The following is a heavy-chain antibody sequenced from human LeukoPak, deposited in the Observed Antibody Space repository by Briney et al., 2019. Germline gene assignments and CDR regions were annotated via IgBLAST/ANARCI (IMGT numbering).Heavy chain of an antibody. Sequence: GGSLRLSCAASGFTFSSYGMSWVRQAPGKGLEWVANIKQDGSERYYADSVKGGFTTPKANAKNPRFRQMNSLRAEDTAVYCCAIDVSCGFGHFDYWGQGTLVTVSS. V-gene: IGHV3-7*01. CDR1: GFTFSSYG. J-gene: IGHJ4*02. CDR3: AIDVSCGFGHFDY. CDR2: IKQDGSER. D-gene: IGHD5-18*01.